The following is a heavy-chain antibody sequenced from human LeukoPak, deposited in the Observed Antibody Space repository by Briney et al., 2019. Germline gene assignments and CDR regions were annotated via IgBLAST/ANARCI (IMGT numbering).Heavy chain of an antibody. CDR3: ARDKKMASPYYFDC. J-gene: IGHJ4*02. D-gene: IGHD5-24*01. Sequence: ASVTVSCTASVYTFTGYYIHWVRQAPGQGLEGMAWINPNSGGTHFAQKFQGRLTMTRDTSISTAYMELSRLRAEDTAVYYCARDKKMASPYYFDCWGQGTLVTVSS. V-gene: IGHV1-2*02. CDR2: INPNSGGT. CDR1: VYTFTGYY.